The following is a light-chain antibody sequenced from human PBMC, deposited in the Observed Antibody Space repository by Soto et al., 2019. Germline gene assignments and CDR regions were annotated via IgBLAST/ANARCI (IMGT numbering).Light chain of an antibody. CDR1: SSDVGGYNY. V-gene: IGLV2-14*03. CDR3: SSYTSSNTVGV. J-gene: IGLJ3*02. Sequence: QSALTQPASVSGSPGQSITISCTGTSSDVGGYNYVSWYQQHPGKAPKLMIYDVSNRPSGVSNRFSGSKSGNTASLTISGLQAEDEADYYCSSYTSSNTVGVFGGGTKLTVL. CDR2: DVS.